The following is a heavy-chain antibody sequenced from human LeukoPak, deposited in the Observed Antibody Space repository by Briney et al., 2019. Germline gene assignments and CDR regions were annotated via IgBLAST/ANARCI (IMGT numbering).Heavy chain of an antibody. J-gene: IGHJ6*03. D-gene: IGHD5-12*01. Sequence: SETLSLTCAVYGGSFSGYYWSWIRQPPGKGLEWIGEINHSGSTNYNPSLKSRVTISVDTSKNQFSLKLSSVTAADTAVYYCARVLGGYDLYYYYMDVWGKGTTVTVSS. CDR3: ARVLGGYDLYYYYMDV. CDR2: INHSGST. V-gene: IGHV4-34*01. CDR1: GGSFSGYY.